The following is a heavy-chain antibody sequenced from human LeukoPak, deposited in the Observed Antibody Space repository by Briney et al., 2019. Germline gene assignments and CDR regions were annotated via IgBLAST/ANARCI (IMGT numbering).Heavy chain of an antibody. J-gene: IGHJ1*01. CDR3: GREVGGGSQH. V-gene: IGHV3-74*01. D-gene: IGHD2-15*01. CDR1: VFTFTISW. CDR2: INRHGGRT. Sequence: SVILSSAASVFTFTISWVGSVRQAPGGGLVWVSRINRHGGRTGYADSVKGRFTISRDNAKNTLYLQMKSLRVEDTAVYYCGREVGGGSQHGGQG.